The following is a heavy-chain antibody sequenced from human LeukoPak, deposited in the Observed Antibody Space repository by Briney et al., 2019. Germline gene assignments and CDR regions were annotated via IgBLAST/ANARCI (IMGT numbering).Heavy chain of an antibody. Sequence: GESLKISCKGSGYSFTSYWIGWVRQMPGKGLEWMGIIYPGDSDTRYSPSFQGQVTISADKSTSTAYLQWSSLKASDTAMYYCARLLTIFGVGNHFDYRGQGTLVTVSS. CDR3: ARLLTIFGVGNHFDY. CDR2: IYPGDSDT. CDR1: GYSFTSYW. V-gene: IGHV5-51*01. D-gene: IGHD3-3*01. J-gene: IGHJ4*02.